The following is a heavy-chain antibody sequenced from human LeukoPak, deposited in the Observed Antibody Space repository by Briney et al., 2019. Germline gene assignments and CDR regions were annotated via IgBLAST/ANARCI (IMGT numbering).Heavy chain of an antibody. J-gene: IGHJ4*02. CDR3: AVGTTIAAGGSDYFDY. V-gene: IGHV3-23*01. Sequence: GGSLRLSCAASGFTFSGYAMNWVRQAPGKGLEWVSSISGSGYGTYFADSVKGRFTISRDNSKNTLYLQIDSLRAEDTAVYYCAVGTTIAAGGSDYFDYWGQGTLVTVSS. D-gene: IGHD6-13*01. CDR2: ISGSGYGT. CDR1: GFTFSGYA.